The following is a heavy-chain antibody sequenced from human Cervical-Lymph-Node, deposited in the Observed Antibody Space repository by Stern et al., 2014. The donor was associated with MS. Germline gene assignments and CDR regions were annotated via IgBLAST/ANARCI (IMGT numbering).Heavy chain of an antibody. J-gene: IGHJ3*02. Sequence: VQLEESGAEVKKPGASVKVSCKASGYTFTSYYMHWVRQAPGQGLEWMGIINPSGGSTSYAQKFQGRVTMTRDTSTSTVYMELSSLRSEDTAVYYCASTIFGVVIKDRNAFDIWGQGTMVTVSS. CDR1: GYTFTSYY. CDR3: ASTIFGVVIKDRNAFDI. D-gene: IGHD3-3*01. V-gene: IGHV1-46*01. CDR2: INPSGGST.